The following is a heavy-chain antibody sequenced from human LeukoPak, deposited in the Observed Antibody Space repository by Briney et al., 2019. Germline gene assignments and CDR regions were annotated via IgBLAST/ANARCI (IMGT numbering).Heavy chain of an antibody. V-gene: IGHV4-31*03. J-gene: IGHJ4*02. CDR2: IYYSGST. Sequence: PSETLSLTCTVSGGSISSGGYYWSWIRQHPGKGLEWIGYIYYSGSTYYNPSLKSRVTISVDTSKYQSSLKLSSVTAADTAVYYCARGGSYTPLDYWGQGTLVTVSS. CDR3: ARGGSYTPLDY. CDR1: GGSISSGGYY. D-gene: IGHD3-16*02.